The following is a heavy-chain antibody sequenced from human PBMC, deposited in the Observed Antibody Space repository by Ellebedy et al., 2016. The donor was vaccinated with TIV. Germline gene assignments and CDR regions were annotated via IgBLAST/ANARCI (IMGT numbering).Heavy chain of an antibody. V-gene: IGHV3-11*06. D-gene: IGHD3-22*01. CDR1: GFTFSDYY. CDR2: ISRSSDYT. CDR3: ARDLGYYDSSGYFGY. J-gene: IGHJ4*02. Sequence: GESLKISCAASGFTFSDYYMSWIRQAPGKGLEWVSYISRSSDYTKYADSVKGRFTISRDNAKSAVYLQMNSLRAEDTAVYYCARDLGYYDSSGYFGYWGQGTLVTVSS.